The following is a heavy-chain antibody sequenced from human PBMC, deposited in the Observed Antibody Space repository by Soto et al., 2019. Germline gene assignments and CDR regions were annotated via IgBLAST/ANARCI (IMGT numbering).Heavy chain of an antibody. CDR2: IYYSGST. Sequence: QVQLQESGPGLVKPSETLSLTCTVSGGSISSYYWSWIRQPPGKGLEWIGYIYYSGSTNYNPSLKSRVTISVDTSKNQFSLKLSSVTAADTAVYYCARGGRSAMDFWGQRTLVTVSS. D-gene: IGHD5-18*01. V-gene: IGHV4-59*13. CDR1: GGSISSYY. J-gene: IGHJ4*02. CDR3: ARGGRSAMDF.